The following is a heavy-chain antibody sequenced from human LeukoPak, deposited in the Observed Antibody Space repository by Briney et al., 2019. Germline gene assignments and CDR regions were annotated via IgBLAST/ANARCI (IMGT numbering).Heavy chain of an antibody. J-gene: IGHJ4*02. V-gene: IGHV1-3*01. CDR2: INAGNGNT. CDR3: ARDRYYYYDSSGYRASCFDY. Sequence: ASVKVSCKASGYTFTSYAMHCVRQAPGQRLEWMGWINAGNGNTKYSQKFQGRVTITRDTSASTAYMELSSLRSEDTAVYYCARDRYYYYDSSGYRASCFDYWGQGTLVTVSS. CDR1: GYTFTSYA. D-gene: IGHD3-22*01.